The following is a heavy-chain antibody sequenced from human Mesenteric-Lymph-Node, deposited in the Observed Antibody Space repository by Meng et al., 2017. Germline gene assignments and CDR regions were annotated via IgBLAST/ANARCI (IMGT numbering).Heavy chain of an antibody. Sequence: VQPPGCGPGLGRPSGTLSLTCAVSGGSISSSNCGSWVRQPPGKGLEWIGEIYHSGSTNYNPSLKSRVTISVDKSKNQFSLNLSSVTAADTAVYYCARVGQWLPIDYWGQGALVTVSS. CDR2: IYHSGST. V-gene: IGHV4-4*02. D-gene: IGHD6-19*01. CDR1: GGSISSSNC. J-gene: IGHJ4*02. CDR3: ARVGQWLPIDY.